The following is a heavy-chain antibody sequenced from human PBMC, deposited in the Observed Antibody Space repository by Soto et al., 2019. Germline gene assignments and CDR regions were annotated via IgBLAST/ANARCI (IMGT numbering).Heavy chain of an antibody. J-gene: IGHJ4*02. CDR3: ARHSPELAVSDY. CDR2: IYPCDPDT. D-gene: IGHD6-19*01. Sequence: PGESLKISCNGSGYSFTIYCIGLVLQMPGKGLEWMGIIYPCDPDTRYSPSFQGQVTISADKSISTAYLQWSSLKASDTAMYYCARHSPELAVSDYWGQGTLVTVSS. CDR1: GYSFTIYC. V-gene: IGHV5-51*01.